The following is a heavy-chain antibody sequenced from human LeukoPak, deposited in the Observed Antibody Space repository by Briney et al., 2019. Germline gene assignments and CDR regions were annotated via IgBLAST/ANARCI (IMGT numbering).Heavy chain of an antibody. CDR1: GFTFDDYG. Sequence: PGGSLRLSCAASGFTFDDYGMSWVRQAPGKGLEWVSGINWNGGSTGYADSVKGRFTISRDNAKNSLYLQMNSLRAEDTAVYYCAREVITMVRGVIVCDAFDIWGQGTMVTVSS. J-gene: IGHJ3*02. CDR2: INWNGGST. CDR3: AREVITMVRGVIVCDAFDI. V-gene: IGHV3-20*04. D-gene: IGHD3-10*01.